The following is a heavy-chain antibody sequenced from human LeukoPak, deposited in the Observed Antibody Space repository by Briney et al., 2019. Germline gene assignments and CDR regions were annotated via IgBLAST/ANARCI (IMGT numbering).Heavy chain of an antibody. CDR3: ARGRGWVDH. CDR2: ISGSSSYI. Sequence: GGSLRLSCAASGFTFSSYSMNWVRQAPGKGLEWVSSISGSSSYIYYADSVKGRFTISRDNAKNSLYLQTNSLRAEDTALYYCARGRGWVDHWGQGNLVTVSS. CDR1: GFTFSSYS. D-gene: IGHD3-16*01. V-gene: IGHV3-21*01. J-gene: IGHJ4*02.